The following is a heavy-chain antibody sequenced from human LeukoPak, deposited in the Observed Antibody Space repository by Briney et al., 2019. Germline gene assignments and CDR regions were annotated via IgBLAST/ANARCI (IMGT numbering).Heavy chain of an antibody. Sequence: ASVKVSCKASGYTFTSYGISWVRQAPGQGLEWMGWMNPNSGNTGYAQKFQGRVTITRNTSISTAYMELSSLRSEDTAVYYCARDLFPVTESATFITFDYWGQGTLVTVSS. CDR1: GYTFTSYG. V-gene: IGHV1-8*03. CDR3: ARDLFPVTESATFITFDY. J-gene: IGHJ4*02. D-gene: IGHD2-15*01. CDR2: MNPNSGNT.